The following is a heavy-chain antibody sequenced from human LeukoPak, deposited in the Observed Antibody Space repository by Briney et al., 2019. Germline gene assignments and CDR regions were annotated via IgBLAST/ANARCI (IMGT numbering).Heavy chain of an antibody. CDR1: GFTFSSYA. V-gene: IGHV1-69*05. CDR3: ARDKLVTYYYGSGSHDAD. Sequence: GGSLRLSCAASGFTFSSYAISWVRQAPGQGLEWMGGIIPIFGTANYAQKFQGRVTITTDESTSTAYMELSSLRSEDTAVYYCARDKLVTYYYGSGSHDADWGQGTLVTVSS. CDR2: IIPIFGTA. D-gene: IGHD3-10*01. J-gene: IGHJ1*01.